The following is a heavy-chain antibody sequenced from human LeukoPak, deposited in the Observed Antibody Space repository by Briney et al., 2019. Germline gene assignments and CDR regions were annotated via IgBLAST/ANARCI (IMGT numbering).Heavy chain of an antibody. D-gene: IGHD3-3*01. CDR1: GFTFSSYS. CDR3: ARGDDFGRGDY. V-gene: IGHV3-48*01. Sequence: GGSLRLSCAASGFTFSSYSMNWVRQAPGKGLEWVSYISSSSSIIYYADSVKGRFTISRDNAKNSLYLQMNSLRAEDTAVYYCARGDDFGRGDYWGQGTLVTVSS. CDR2: ISSSSSII. J-gene: IGHJ4*02.